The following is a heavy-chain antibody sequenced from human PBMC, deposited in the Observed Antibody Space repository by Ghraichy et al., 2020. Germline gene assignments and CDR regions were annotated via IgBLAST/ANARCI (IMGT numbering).Heavy chain of an antibody. V-gene: IGHV1-18*01. Sequence: ASVKVSCKASGYTFTSYGISWVRQAPGQGLEWMGWISAYNGNTNYAQKLQGRVTMTTDTSTSTAYMELRSLRSDDTAVYYCARVRVYYGSGSYPAPNAFDIWGQGTMVTVSS. CDR3: ARVRVYYGSGSYPAPNAFDI. D-gene: IGHD3-10*01. J-gene: IGHJ3*02. CDR2: ISAYNGNT. CDR1: GYTFTSYG.